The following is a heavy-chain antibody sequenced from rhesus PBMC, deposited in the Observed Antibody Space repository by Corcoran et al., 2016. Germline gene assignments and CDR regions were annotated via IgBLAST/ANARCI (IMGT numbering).Heavy chain of an antibody. Sequence: EVQLVESGGGLVQPGGSLGMSCSAPGIPVSSYALKWVHQAPGKGLEWVSAIGPGGETYYADAVKGRFTISRDNAKNSLYLQMNSLRAEDTAVYYCARARYLDYWGQGVLVTVSS. J-gene: IGHJ4*01. CDR2: IGPGGET. V-gene: IGHV3-72*01. CDR3: ARARYLDY. CDR1: GIPVSSYA.